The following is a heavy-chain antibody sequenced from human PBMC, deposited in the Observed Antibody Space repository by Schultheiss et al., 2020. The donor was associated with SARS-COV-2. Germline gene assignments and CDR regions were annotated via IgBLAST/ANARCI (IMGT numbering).Heavy chain of an antibody. Sequence: GESLKISCAASGFTFSSYAMHWVRQSPGKGLEWVAVISYDESNKNYADSVKGRLTISRDTSKNTLYLQMNSLRAEDTAVYYCARGGLFDNSGYQRPFDCWGQGTLVTVSS. CDR3: ARGGLFDNSGYQRPFDC. D-gene: IGHD3-22*01. CDR2: ISYDESNK. CDR1: GFTFSSYA. V-gene: IGHV3-30*01. J-gene: IGHJ4*02.